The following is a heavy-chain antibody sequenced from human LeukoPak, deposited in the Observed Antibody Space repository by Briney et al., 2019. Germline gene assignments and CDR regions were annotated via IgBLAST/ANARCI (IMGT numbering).Heavy chain of an antibody. CDR3: AKRVTVTTKYFDS. V-gene: IGHV3-23*01. J-gene: IGHJ4*02. Sequence: PGGSLRLSCAASGFSFATYAMTWVRQAPGQGLEWVSVIGTGGETHYADSVRGRFTISRNNFKNTLYLQMNSPRAEDTAVYYCAKRVTVTTKYFDSWGQGALVTVSS. D-gene: IGHD4-17*01. CDR2: IGTGGET. CDR1: GFSFATYA.